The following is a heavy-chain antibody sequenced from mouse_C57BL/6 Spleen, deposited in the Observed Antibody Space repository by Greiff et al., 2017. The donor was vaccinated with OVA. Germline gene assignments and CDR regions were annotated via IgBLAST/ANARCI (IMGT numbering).Heavy chain of an antibody. CDR2: IDPSDSYT. CDR1: GYTFTSYW. J-gene: IGHJ2*01. V-gene: IGHV1-69*01. Sequence: QVHVKQPGAELVMPGASVKLSCKASGYTFTSYWMHWVKQRPRQGLEWIGEIDPSDSYTNYNQKFKGKSTLTVDKSSSTAYMQLSSLTSEDSAVYYCARPAQYYFDYWGQGTTLTVSS. CDR3: ARPAQYYFDY.